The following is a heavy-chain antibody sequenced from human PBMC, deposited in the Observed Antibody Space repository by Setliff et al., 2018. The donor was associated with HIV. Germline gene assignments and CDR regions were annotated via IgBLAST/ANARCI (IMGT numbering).Heavy chain of an antibody. D-gene: IGHD2-8*02. V-gene: IGHV3-48*01. Sequence: GGSLRLSCAAAGFTFSGYRMNWVRQAPGKGLEWVSYISSSSSTIYYADSVKGRFTISRDNAKNSLFLQMNSLRAEDTAVYYCARDIGITYWYSIPRDYYYYMDVWGEGTTVTVSS. CDR2: ISSSSSTI. CDR1: GFTFSGYR. CDR3: ARDIGITYWYSIPRDYYYYMDV. J-gene: IGHJ6*03.